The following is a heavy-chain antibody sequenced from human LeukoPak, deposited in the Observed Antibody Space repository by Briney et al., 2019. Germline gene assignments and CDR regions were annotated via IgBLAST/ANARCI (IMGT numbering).Heavy chain of an antibody. CDR3: ASSFSDDFWSGHF. CDR1: RLTFTYW. V-gene: IGHV3-7*01. Sequence: GGSLRLSCAASRLTFTYWMSWVRQAPGKGLEGVANIKQDGGKKYYVDSVKGRFTIFRANAKKSLYLQMNRLRAEDTAVYYCASSFSDDFWSGHFWGQGTLVTVSS. D-gene: IGHD3-3*01. J-gene: IGHJ4*02. CDR2: IKQDGGKK.